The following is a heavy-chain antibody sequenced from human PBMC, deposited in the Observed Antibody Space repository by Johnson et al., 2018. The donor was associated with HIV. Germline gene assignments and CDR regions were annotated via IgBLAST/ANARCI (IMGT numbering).Heavy chain of an antibody. D-gene: IGHD3-22*01. CDR3: AIPYYYDSGIYH. Sequence: VQLVESGGGLIQPGGSLRLSCAASGFTVRSNYMHWVRQATGKGLEWVSVIGPAGDTYYPGSVKGRFTISRENAKNSLYLQMNSLRAGDMAVYYCAIPYYYDSGIYHWGQGTMVTVSS. V-gene: IGHV3-13*01. J-gene: IGHJ3*01. CDR2: IGPAGDT. CDR1: GFTVRSNY.